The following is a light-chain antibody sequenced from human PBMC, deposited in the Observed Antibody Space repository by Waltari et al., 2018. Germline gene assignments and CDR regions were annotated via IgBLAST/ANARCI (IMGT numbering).Light chain of an antibody. Sequence: QSVLTQPPSVSGAPGQRVPLSCTGSGSNLGAGYDVHWYQHIPGKAPKLLIYGINNRPSGVPARFSGSQSGTSASLAITGLQADDEADYYCQSYDTSLSVVFGGGTKLTVL. CDR2: GIN. CDR3: QSYDTSLSVV. CDR1: GSNLGAGYD. V-gene: IGLV1-40*01. J-gene: IGLJ2*01.